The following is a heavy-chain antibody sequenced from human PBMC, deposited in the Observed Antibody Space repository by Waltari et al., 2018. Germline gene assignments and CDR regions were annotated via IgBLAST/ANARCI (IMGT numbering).Heavy chain of an antibody. CDR2: ISNDGSNT. CDR1: GLIFSGYG. V-gene: IGHV3-30*18. Sequence: QVQMVESGGGVVHPGRSLRLSCAASGLIFSGYGVPWVRQTPVKGLDWVAVISNDGSNTHYADSVKGRFTISRDNSENTLYLQMNGLRLEDTALYYCAKDLYGALVPAATDLWGQGTLVSVSS. J-gene: IGHJ5*02. CDR3: AKDLYGALVPAATDL. D-gene: IGHD2-2*01.